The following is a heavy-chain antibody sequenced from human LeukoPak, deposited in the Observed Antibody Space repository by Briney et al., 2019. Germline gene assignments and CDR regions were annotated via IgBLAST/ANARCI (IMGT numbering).Heavy chain of an antibody. CDR3: ARGTYSGYDFDY. V-gene: IGHV4-59*01. Sequence: SETLSLTCTVSGGSIRSYYWSWIRQPPGKGLEWIGYIYYSGSTNYNPSLKSRVTISVDTSKNQFSLKLSSVTAADTAVYYCARGTYSGYDFDYWGQGTLVTVSS. D-gene: IGHD5-12*01. CDR1: GGSIRSYY. J-gene: IGHJ4*02. CDR2: IYYSGST.